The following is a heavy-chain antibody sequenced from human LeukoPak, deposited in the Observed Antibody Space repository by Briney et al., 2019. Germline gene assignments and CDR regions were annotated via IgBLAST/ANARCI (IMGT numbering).Heavy chain of an antibody. J-gene: IGHJ4*02. CDR3: ASLYSSGWYYFDY. CDR2: IIPIFGTA. V-gene: IGHV1-69*06. Sequence: SVKVSCKASGGTFSSYAISWVRQAPGQGLEWMGGIIPIFGTANYAQKFQGRVTITANKSTSTAYMELSSLRSEDTAVYYCASLYSSGWYYFDYWGQGTLVTVSS. D-gene: IGHD6-19*01. CDR1: GGTFSSYA.